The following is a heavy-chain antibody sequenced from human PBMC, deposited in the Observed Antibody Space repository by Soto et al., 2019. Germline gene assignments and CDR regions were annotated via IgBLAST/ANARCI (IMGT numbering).Heavy chain of an antibody. CDR1: GGSISSSTYY. Sequence: SETLSLTCTVSGGSISSSTYYWGWIRQPPGKGLERIGSIYYSGNNYYSPTLKSRVTISVDTSKNQFSLKLSSVTAADTAVYYCSNTNLEWLDFPLVYYYYYYMYFWGKGTTVTVSS. D-gene: IGHD3-3*01. CDR2: IYYSGNN. J-gene: IGHJ6*03. CDR3: SNTNLEWLDFPLVYYYYYYMYF. V-gene: IGHV4-39*01.